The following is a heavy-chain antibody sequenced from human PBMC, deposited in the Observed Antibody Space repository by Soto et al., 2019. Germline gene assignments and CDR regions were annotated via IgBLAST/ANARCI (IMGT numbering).Heavy chain of an antibody. J-gene: IGHJ6*02. CDR2: INHSGST. V-gene: IGHV4-34*01. CDR1: GGSFSGYY. Sequence: SETLSLTCAVYGGSFSGYYWSWIRQPPGKGLEWIGEINHSGSTNYNPSLKSRVTISVDTSKNQFSLKLSSVTAADTAVYYCARDDPYYGYGYDGMDVLGQGTTVT. CDR3: ARDDPYYGYGYDGMDV. D-gene: IGHD3-22*01.